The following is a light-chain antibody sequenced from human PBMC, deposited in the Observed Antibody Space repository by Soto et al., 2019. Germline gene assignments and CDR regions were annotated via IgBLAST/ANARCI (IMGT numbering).Light chain of an antibody. CDR1: SSDVGAYNF. CDR3: SSFTTGVNYV. V-gene: IGLV2-14*03. Sequence: QSALTQPASVSGSPGQSITISCTGTSSDVGAYNFVSWYQQHPGKAPKLIIYDVNNRPSEVSNRFSGSKSGNTASLTFSGLQAEDEGDYYCSSFTTGVNYVFGIGTKVTVL. CDR2: DVN. J-gene: IGLJ1*01.